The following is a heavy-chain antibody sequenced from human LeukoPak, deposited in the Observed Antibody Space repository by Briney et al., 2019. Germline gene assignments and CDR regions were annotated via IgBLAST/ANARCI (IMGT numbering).Heavy chain of an antibody. Sequence: SVKVSCKASGGTFSSYAISWVRQAPGQGLEWMGGIIPIFGTANYAQKFQGRVTITADESTSTAYMELSSLRSEDTAVYYCASSDTAMHNIDYWGQGTLVTVSS. CDR1: GGTFSSYA. CDR3: ASSDTAMHNIDY. J-gene: IGHJ4*02. CDR2: IIPIFGTA. V-gene: IGHV1-69*13. D-gene: IGHD5-18*01.